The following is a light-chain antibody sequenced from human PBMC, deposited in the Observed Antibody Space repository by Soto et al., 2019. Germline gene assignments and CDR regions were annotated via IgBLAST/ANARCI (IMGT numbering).Light chain of an antibody. CDR2: EDA. J-gene: IGLJ3*02. CDR3: CSYAGGGTWV. CDR1: NSDVGSYNL. Sequence: QSALSQPASVSWSPGQSFTIPCTGTNSDVGSYNLVSWYQQHPGKAPKLIIYEDAKRPSGVSARFSGSKSGNLASLIISGLQAEDEADYYCCSYAGGGTWVFGGGTKVTVL. V-gene: IGLV2-23*01.